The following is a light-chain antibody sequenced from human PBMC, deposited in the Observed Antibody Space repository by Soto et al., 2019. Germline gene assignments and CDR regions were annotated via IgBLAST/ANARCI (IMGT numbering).Light chain of an antibody. CDR3: QQLHGYPIT. V-gene: IGKV3-20*01. CDR1: QSLTSSY. J-gene: IGKJ5*01. CDR2: GVS. Sequence: EIVLTQSPGTLSLSPGERATLSCRASQSLTSSYLAWYQQRPGQAPSLLIYGVSSRATGIPDRFSGSGSGTDFTLTISSLQSEDFATYYCQQLHGYPITFGQGTRLE.